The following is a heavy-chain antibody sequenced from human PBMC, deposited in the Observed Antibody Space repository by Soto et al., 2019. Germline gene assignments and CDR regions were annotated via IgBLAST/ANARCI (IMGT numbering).Heavy chain of an antibody. Sequence: QVQLVQSGAEVKKPGASVKVSCKASGYTFTSYAMHWVRQAPGQXXEWMGWINAGNGNTKYSQKFQGRVTITRDTSASTAYMELSSLRSEDTAVYYCARRSGWFDDAFDIWGQGTMVTVSS. J-gene: IGHJ3*02. CDR2: INAGNGNT. V-gene: IGHV1-3*01. D-gene: IGHD6-19*01. CDR3: ARRSGWFDDAFDI. CDR1: GYTFTSYA.